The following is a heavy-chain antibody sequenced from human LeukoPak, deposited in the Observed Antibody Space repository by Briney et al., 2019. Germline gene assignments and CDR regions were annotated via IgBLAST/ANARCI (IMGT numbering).Heavy chain of an antibody. CDR2: IKQDGSEK. CDR1: EFIFSSYW. J-gene: IGHJ6*02. CDR3: ARDNPSSGWYGYYYGMDV. D-gene: IGHD6-19*01. Sequence: GGSLRLSCAASEFIFSSYWMGWVRQAPGKGLEWVANIKQDGSEKYYVDSVKGRFTISRDNAKNSLYLQMNSLRAEDTAVYYCARDNPSSGWYGYYYGMDVWGQGTTVTVSS. V-gene: IGHV3-7*01.